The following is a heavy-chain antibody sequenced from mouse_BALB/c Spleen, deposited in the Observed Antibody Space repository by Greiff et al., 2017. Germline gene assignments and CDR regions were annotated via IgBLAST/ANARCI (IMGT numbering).Heavy chain of an antibody. V-gene: IGHV10S3*01. CDR3: VRDRGAYYFDY. J-gene: IGHJ2*01. D-gene: IGHD3-1*01. CDR1: GFTFNTNA. Sequence: EVQLVETGGGLVQPKGSLKLSCAASGFTFNTNAMNWVRQAPGKGLEWVARIRSKSNNYATYYADSVKDRFTISRDDSQSMLYLQMNNLKTEDTAMYYCVRDRGAYYFDYWGQGTTLTVSS. CDR2: IRSKSNNYAT.